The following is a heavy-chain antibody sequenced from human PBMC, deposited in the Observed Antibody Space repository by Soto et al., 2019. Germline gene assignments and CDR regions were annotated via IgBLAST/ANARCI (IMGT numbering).Heavy chain of an antibody. V-gene: IGHV3-74*01. CDR1: GFTFSSYW. J-gene: IGHJ4*02. D-gene: IGHD6-6*01. CDR3: ARAQSIAAPPSGFDY. CDR2: INSDGSST. Sequence: GGSLRLSCAASGFTFSSYWMHWVRQAPGKGLVWVSRINSDGSSTSYADSVKGRFTISRDNAKNTLYLQMNSLRAEDTAVYYCARAQSIAAPPSGFDYWGQGTLVTVSS.